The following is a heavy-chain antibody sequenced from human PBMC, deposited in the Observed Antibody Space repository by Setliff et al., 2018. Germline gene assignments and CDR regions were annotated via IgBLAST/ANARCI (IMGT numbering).Heavy chain of an antibody. D-gene: IGHD2-2*01. Sequence: PGGSLRLSCAASGFTFSSYSVSWVRQAPGKGLEWVASINEDGSEKYYVDSVKGRFAVSRDNTNNSMYLQMNSLGTDDTAVYYCARDGSIEVGPGTNQELDVWGTGTTVTVSS. J-gene: IGHJ6*04. V-gene: IGHV3-7*03. CDR1: GFTFSSYS. CDR2: INEDGSEK. CDR3: ARDGSIEVGPGTNQELDV.